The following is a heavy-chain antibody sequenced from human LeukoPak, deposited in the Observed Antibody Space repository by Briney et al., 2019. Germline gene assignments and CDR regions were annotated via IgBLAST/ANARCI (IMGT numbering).Heavy chain of an antibody. CDR2: IYTSGST. J-gene: IGHJ4*02. D-gene: IGHD3-3*01. V-gene: IGHV4-4*09. CDR3: ARHRGDFWYDY. Sequence: SETLSLTCTVSGGSISSYYWSWIRQPPGKGLEWIGYIYTSGSTNYNPSLKSRVTISVDTSKNQFSLKLRSVTAADTAVYYCARHRGDFWYDYWGQGTLVTVSS. CDR1: GGSISSYY.